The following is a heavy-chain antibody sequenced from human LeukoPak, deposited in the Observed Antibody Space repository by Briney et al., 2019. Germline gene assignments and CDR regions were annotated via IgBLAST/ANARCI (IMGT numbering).Heavy chain of an antibody. Sequence: SQTLSLTCTVSGGSISSGSYYWGWIRQPAGKGLEWIGRIYTSGSTSYNPSLKSRVTISVDTSKNQFSLKLSSVTAADTAVYYCARIYSSSFDYWGQGTLVTVSS. D-gene: IGHD6-6*01. V-gene: IGHV4-61*02. CDR3: ARIYSSSFDY. CDR1: GGSISSGSYY. CDR2: IYTSGST. J-gene: IGHJ4*02.